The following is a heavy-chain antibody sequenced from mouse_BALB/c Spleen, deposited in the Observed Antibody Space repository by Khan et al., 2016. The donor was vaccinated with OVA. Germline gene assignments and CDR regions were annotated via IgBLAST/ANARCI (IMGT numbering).Heavy chain of an antibody. V-gene: IGHV5-6*01. CDR2: ISSGGDYT. Sequence: EVELVESGGDLVKPGGSLKLSCAASGFTFSSYSMSWVRQTPDKRLAWVASISSGGDYTYYPDSVKGRFTISRDNAKNNLYLQMSVLKSEDTAMYYCADHLTVSFAYWGQGTLVTVSA. D-gene: IGHD4-1*01. CDR1: GFTFSSYS. CDR3: ADHLTVSFAY. J-gene: IGHJ3*01.